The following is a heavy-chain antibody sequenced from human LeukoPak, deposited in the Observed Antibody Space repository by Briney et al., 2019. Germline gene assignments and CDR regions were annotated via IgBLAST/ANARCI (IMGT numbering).Heavy chain of an antibody. CDR3: ARCKDYYVSGSYYKTFDY. Sequence: SETLSLTCTVSGYSISSGYYWGWIRQPPGKGLEWIGNIYHGGSTYYNPSLKSRLTISVDTSKNQFSLKLSSVTAADTAVYYCARCKDYYVSGSYYKTFDYWGQGTLVTVSS. D-gene: IGHD3-10*01. J-gene: IGHJ4*02. V-gene: IGHV4-38-2*02. CDR2: IYHGGST. CDR1: GYSISSGYY.